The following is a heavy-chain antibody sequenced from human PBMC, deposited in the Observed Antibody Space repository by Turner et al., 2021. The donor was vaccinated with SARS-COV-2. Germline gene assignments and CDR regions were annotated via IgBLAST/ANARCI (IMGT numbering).Heavy chain of an antibody. D-gene: IGHD3-3*01. CDR3: TRVPSGGWFDP. CDR1: GGPLSNYF. J-gene: IGHJ5*02. Sequence: VQLQESGPGLVKPSETLSLTCTVSGGPLSNYFWRWIRQPAGKGLEWIGRIYTSGLTDYNPSLKSRVTMSVDTSKNKLSLRLTSVTAADTAVYYCTRVPSGGWFDPWGQGTLVSVSS. V-gene: IGHV4-4*07. CDR2: IYTSGLT.